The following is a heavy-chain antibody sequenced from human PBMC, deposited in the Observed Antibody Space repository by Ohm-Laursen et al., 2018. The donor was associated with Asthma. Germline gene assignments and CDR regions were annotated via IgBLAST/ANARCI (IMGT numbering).Heavy chain of an antibody. J-gene: IGHJ4*02. CDR1: GGSVTSGGYY. CDR2: ISYSGST. V-gene: IGHV4-31*03. Sequence: SQTLSLTCTVSGGSVTSGGYYWTWIRQHPGRGLEWIGYISYSGSTYYNPSLKSRVTISIDTSKNQFSLKLSSVTAADTAVYYCVREDFDWPPGYCDYWGQGTLVTVSS. D-gene: IGHD3-9*01. CDR3: VREDFDWPPGYCDY.